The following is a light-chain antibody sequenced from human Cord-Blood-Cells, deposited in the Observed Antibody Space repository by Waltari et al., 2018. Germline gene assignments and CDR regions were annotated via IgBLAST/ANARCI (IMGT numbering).Light chain of an antibody. J-gene: IGKJ1*01. CDR3: QQYNNWLTT. CDR2: GAS. Sequence: EIVMTQSPATLSVSPGERATLSCRASQSVSSNLAWYQQNPGQAPGLLIYGASTRATGIPARFSGSGSGTEFTLTIRSLQSEDFAVYDCQQYNNWLTTFGQGPKVEIK. CDR1: QSVSSN. V-gene: IGKV3-15*01.